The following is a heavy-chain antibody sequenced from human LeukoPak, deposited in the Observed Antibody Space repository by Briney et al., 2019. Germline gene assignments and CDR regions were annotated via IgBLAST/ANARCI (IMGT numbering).Heavy chain of an antibody. CDR3: ARDRVVVYYFDY. V-gene: IGHV4-39*07. D-gene: IGHD2-15*01. CDR2: IYYSGST. Sequence: PSETLSLTCTVSGGSISSSSYYWGWIRQPPGKGLEWIGSIYYSGSTYYNPPLKSRVTISVDTSKNQFSLKLSSVTAADTAVYYCARDRVVVYYFDYWGQGTLVTVSS. J-gene: IGHJ4*02. CDR1: GGSISSSSYY.